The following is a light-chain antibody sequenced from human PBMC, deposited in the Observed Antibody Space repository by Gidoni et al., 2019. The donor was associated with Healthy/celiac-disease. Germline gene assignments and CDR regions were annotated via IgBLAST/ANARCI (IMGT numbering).Light chain of an antibody. CDR3: LQHYHYPWT. CDR1: QGIRND. Sequence: AIQMTKSPSSLSASVGDRVTITSRASQGIRNDLAWYQQKPGRAPKLLIYDVFYLQSGVPSSFRGSGSGTDFTLTISSLHHEDFATYYCLQHYHYPWTFGQXTKVENK. J-gene: IGKJ1*01. CDR2: DVF. V-gene: IGKV1-6*01.